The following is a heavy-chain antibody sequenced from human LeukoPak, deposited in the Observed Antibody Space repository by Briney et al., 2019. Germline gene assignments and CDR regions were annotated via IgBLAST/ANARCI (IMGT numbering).Heavy chain of an antibody. CDR1: GFTFSSYT. CDR3: ARYVDTTILT. Sequence: GGSLRLSCAASGFTFSSYTMNWVRQAPGKGLEWVSYISSSSSTIYYADSVKGRYTISRDNAKNSLYLQMNSLRDEDTAVYYCARYVDTTILTWGQGTLVTVSS. V-gene: IGHV3-48*02. D-gene: IGHD5-18*01. CDR2: ISSSSSTI. J-gene: IGHJ4*02.